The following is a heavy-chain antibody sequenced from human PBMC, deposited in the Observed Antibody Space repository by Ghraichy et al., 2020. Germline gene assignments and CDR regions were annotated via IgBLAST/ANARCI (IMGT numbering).Heavy chain of an antibody. CDR2: ISSSSSYI. Sequence: GESLNISCAASGFTFSSYSMNWVRQAPGKGLEWVSSISSSSSYIYYADSVKGRFTISRDNAKNSLYLQMNSLRAEDTAVYYCARERSNWFDPWGQGTLVTVSS. D-gene: IGHD3-16*01. J-gene: IGHJ5*02. CDR1: GFTFSSYS. CDR3: ARERSNWFDP. V-gene: IGHV3-21*01.